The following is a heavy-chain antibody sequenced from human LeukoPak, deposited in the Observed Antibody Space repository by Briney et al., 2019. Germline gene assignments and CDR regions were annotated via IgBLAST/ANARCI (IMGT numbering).Heavy chain of an antibody. CDR2: IYSGGST. CDR1: GFTFSSNY. J-gene: IGHJ4*02. CDR3: ARLVDYVWGSYRRYYFDY. V-gene: IGHV3-53*01. Sequence: GGSLRLSCAASGFTFSSNYMSWVRQAPGKGLEWVSVIYSGGSTYYADSVKGRFTISRDNSKNTLYLQMNSLRAEDTAVYYCARLVDYVWGSYRRYYFDYWGQGTLVTVSS. D-gene: IGHD3-16*02.